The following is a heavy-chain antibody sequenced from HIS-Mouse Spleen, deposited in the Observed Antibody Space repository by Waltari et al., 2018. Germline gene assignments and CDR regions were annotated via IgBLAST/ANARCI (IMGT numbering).Heavy chain of an antibody. CDR3: ARGRSIAARPAFDI. V-gene: IGHV1-8*01. CDR2: MNPNRGNT. J-gene: IGHJ3*02. D-gene: IGHD6-6*01. Sequence: QVQLVQSGAEVKKPGASVKVSCKASGYTFTSYDINWVRQATGPGLEWMGWMNPNRGNTGYAKKFQGRVTMTRNTSISTAYMELSSLRSEDTAVYYGARGRSIAARPAFDIWGQGTMVTVSS. CDR1: GYTFTSYD.